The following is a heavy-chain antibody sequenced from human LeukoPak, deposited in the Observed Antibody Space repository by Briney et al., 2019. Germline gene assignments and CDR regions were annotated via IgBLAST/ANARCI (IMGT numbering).Heavy chain of an antibody. Sequence: PGGSLRLSCAASGFIVSNNYMNWVRQAPGKGLEWVSVIYYGGSTYYGDSVKGRFTISRDNSKNTIYLQMNSLRAEDTAVYYCARGRSVPVASYWYFDLWGRGTLVTVSS. CDR2: IYYGGST. J-gene: IGHJ2*01. D-gene: IGHD2-2*01. CDR1: GFIVSNNY. CDR3: ARGRSVPVASYWYFDL. V-gene: IGHV3-53*01.